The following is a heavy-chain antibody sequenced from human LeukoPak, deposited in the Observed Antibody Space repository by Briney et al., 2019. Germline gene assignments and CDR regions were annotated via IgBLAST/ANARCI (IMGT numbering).Heavy chain of an antibody. CDR3: ARRRDGYNF. CDR1: GGSISSYY. D-gene: IGHD5-24*01. Sequence: PSETLSLTCTVSGGSISSYYWSWIRQPPGKGLEWIGYIYYSGSTNYNPPLKSRVTISVDTSKNQFSLKLSSVTAADTAVYYCARRRDGYNFWGQGTLVTVSS. CDR2: IYYSGST. V-gene: IGHV4-59*08. J-gene: IGHJ4*02.